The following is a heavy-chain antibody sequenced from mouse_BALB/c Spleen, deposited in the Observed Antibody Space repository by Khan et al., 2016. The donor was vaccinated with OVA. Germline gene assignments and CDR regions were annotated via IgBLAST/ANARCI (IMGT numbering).Heavy chain of an antibody. J-gene: IGHJ3*01. D-gene: IGHD2-14*01. Sequence: VQLVESGAELARPGASVTMSCKASGYTFTSYTIPWVKQRPGQGLEWIGYINPSSGYPNYNQKFKDKATLTADKSSSTAYMQLSSLTSDDSAVYYCAREGAYYRSDGWFAYWGQGTLVTVSA. CDR1: GYTFTSYT. CDR3: AREGAYYRSDGWFAY. V-gene: IGHV1-4*01. CDR2: INPSSGYP.